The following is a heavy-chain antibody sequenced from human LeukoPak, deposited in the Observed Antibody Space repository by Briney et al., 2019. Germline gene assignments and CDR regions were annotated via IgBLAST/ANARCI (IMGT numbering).Heavy chain of an antibody. CDR3: AKGLDGYNYEGLDY. V-gene: IGHV3-23*01. J-gene: IGHJ4*02. CDR1: GFTFSSYA. Sequence: GGSLRLSCAASGFTFSSYAMSWVRQAPGKGLEWVSAISGSGGKTYYADSVKGRFTISRDNSKNTLYLQMNSLRAEDTAVYYCAKGLDGYNYEGLDYWGQGTLVTVSS. CDR2: ISGSGGKT. D-gene: IGHD5-24*01.